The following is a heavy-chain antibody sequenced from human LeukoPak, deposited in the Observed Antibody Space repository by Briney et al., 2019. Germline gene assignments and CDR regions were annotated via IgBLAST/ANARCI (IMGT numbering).Heavy chain of an antibody. V-gene: IGHV1-46*01. CDR2: INPSGGST. Sequence: SVKVSCKASGYTFTSYYMHWVRQAPGQGLEWMGIINPSGGSTSYAQKFQGRVTMARDTSTSTVYMELSSLRPEDTAVYYCARCWSETNWFDPWGQGTLVTVSS. J-gene: IGHJ5*02. D-gene: IGHD3-3*01. CDR3: ARCWSETNWFDP. CDR1: GYTFTSYY.